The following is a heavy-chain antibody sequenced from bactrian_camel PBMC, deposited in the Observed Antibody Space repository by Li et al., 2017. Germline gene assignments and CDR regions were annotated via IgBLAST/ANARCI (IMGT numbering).Heavy chain of an antibody. V-gene: IGHV3S55*01. Sequence: HVQLVESGGGSVQAGGSLTLSCATSTYAYGSWCLGWFRQAPGKARELNAGINMGGATTYADSVKGRFTISQDNAKNTLYLQMNSLEPEDTAMYYCAADPDCPESARGWRLQGKARNNFAYWGQGTQVTVSS. CDR3: AADPDCPESARGWRLQGKARNNFAY. D-gene: IGHD1*01. CDR1: TYAYGSWC. J-gene: IGHJ4*01. CDR2: INMGGAT.